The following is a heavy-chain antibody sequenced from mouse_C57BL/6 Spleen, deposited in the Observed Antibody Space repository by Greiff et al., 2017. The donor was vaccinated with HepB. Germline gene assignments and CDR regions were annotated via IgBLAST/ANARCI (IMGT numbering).Heavy chain of an antibody. CDR3: ARRIYYGSSGYYAMDY. CDR2: IDPSDSYT. V-gene: IGHV1-69*01. Sequence: QVQLQQPGAELVMPGASVKLSCKASGYTFTSYWMHWVKQRPGQGLEWIGEIDPSDSYTNYNQKFKGKSTLTVDKSSSTAYMQLSSLTSEDSAVYYCARRIYYGSSGYYAMDYWGQGTSVTVSS. D-gene: IGHD1-1*01. J-gene: IGHJ4*01. CDR1: GYTFTSYW.